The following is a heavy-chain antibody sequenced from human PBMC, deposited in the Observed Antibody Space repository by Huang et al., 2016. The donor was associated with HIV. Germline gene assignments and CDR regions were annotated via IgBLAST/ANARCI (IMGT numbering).Heavy chain of an antibody. CDR2: LMPVFDSQ. V-gene: IGHV1-69*13. D-gene: IGHD4-4*01. CDR1: GGPFRSYS. J-gene: IGHJ4*02. CDR3: ARGSLEYSVSSSLDY. Sequence: QVQLLQSGAEVKKPGSSVKVSCKASGGPFRSYSIAWVRQAPGQGLEWRVSLMPVFDSQNYAQKVQGRVRVTADESTSTVYMELRDLRPDDTAVYFCARGSLEYSVSSSLDYWGQGTHVTVSS.